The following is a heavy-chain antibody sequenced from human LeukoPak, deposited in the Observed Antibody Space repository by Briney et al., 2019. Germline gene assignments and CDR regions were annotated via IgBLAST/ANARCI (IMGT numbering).Heavy chain of an antibody. V-gene: IGHV1-2*06. Sequence: GASVKVSCKASGYTFTSYYMHWVRQAPGQGLEWMGLINPTGGGTNYAQKFQGRVTMTRDTSISTAYMELSRLRSDDTAVYYCARSSPTVEFDPWGQGTLVTVSS. CDR1: GYTFTSYY. D-gene: IGHD4-11*01. CDR3: ARSSPTVEFDP. J-gene: IGHJ5*02. CDR2: INPTGGGT.